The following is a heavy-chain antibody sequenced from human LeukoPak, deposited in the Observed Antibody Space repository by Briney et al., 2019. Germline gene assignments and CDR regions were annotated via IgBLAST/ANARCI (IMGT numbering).Heavy chain of an antibody. CDR1: GFTFSSYA. Sequence: PGGSLRLSCAASGFTFSSYAMSWVRQAPGKGLEWVSAISGSGGSTYYADSVKGRFTISRDNSKNTLYLQMNSLRAEDTAVYYCAKDPGPDYFHYYYYYYMDVWGKGTTVTVSS. CDR3: AKDPGPDYFHYYYYYYMDV. CDR2: ISGSGGST. J-gene: IGHJ6*03. V-gene: IGHV3-23*01. D-gene: IGHD4/OR15-4a*01.